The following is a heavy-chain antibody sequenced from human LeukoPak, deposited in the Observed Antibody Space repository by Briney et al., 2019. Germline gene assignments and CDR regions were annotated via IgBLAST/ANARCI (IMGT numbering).Heavy chain of an antibody. J-gene: IGHJ5*02. Sequence: GESLQISSKGSGCTFSNHWIGWVGQMPGSGREWMGLIYPGDSDTRYSPTFQRQIPISADKSLTTAYIQWDNLQASDTAMYFCARSVGSRPLYFDPWGQGPLVTVSS. D-gene: IGHD1-26*01. V-gene: IGHV5-51*01. CDR2: IYPGDSDT. CDR1: GCTFSNHW. CDR3: ARSVGSRPLYFDP.